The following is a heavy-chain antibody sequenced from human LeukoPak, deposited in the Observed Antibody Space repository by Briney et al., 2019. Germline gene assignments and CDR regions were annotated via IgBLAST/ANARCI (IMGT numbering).Heavy chain of an antibody. CDR1: GFTFSSYG. CDR2: IKQDGSEK. D-gene: IGHD1-26*01. CDR3: ARVVPYSGSPFDY. V-gene: IGHV3-7*01. Sequence: PGGSLRLSCAASGFTFSSYGMHWVRQAPGKGLEWVANIKQDGSEKYYVDSVKGRFTISRDNAKNSLYLQMNSLRAEDTAVYYCARVVPYSGSPFDYWGQGTLVTVSS. J-gene: IGHJ4*02.